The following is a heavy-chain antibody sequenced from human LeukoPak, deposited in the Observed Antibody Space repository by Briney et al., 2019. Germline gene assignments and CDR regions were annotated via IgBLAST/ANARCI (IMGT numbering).Heavy chain of an antibody. CDR2: IYHSGST. D-gene: IGHD6-19*01. CDR3: ARGYTSGSHAFDI. CDR1: GGSISSGGYY. V-gene: IGHV4-61*08. Sequence: SETLSLTCTVSGGSISSGGYYWSWIRQPPGKGLEWIGYIYHSGSTNYNPSLKSRVTISVDTSKNQFSLKLSSVTAADTAVYYCARGYTSGSHAFDIWGQGTMVTVSS. J-gene: IGHJ3*02.